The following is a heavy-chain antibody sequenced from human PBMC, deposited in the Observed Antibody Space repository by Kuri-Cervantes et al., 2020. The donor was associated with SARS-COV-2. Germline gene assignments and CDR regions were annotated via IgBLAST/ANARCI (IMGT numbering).Heavy chain of an antibody. J-gene: IGHJ6*03. Sequence: GESLKISCAASGFTFSNYWMHWVRQAPGKGLVWVSRIDSAGSTTYYADSLKGRFTISRDNAKNTLYLQMNSLRAEDTAVYYCARDRSIAARPASYYYYMDVWGKGTTVTVSS. CDR2: IDSAGSTT. D-gene: IGHD6-6*01. CDR3: ARDRSIAARPASYYYYMDV. CDR1: GFTFSNYW. V-gene: IGHV3-74*01.